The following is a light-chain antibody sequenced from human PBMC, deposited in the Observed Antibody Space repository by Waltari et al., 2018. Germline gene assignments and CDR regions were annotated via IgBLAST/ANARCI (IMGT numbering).Light chain of an antibody. CDR2: DVG. Sequence: HSALTQPASVSGSPGQSISISCTGTSSDVGSYSYVSWYQQRPGTAPKLMVYDVGFRPSGVSDRFSGSKSGNTASLTISGLQAEDEATYYCSSYTNTSPYVLFGGGTKLTVL. J-gene: IGLJ2*01. CDR1: SSDVGSYSY. V-gene: IGLV2-14*03. CDR3: SSYTNTSPYVL.